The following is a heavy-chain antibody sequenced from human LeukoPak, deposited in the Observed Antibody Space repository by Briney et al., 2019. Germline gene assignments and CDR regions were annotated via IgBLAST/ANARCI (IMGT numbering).Heavy chain of an antibody. J-gene: IGHJ4*02. CDR2: TSGIGAGT. D-gene: IGHD3/OR15-3a*01. V-gene: IGHV3-23*01. CDR3: AKDSRDWTYFDF. CDR1: GFTFXXXX. Sequence: GGSLRLSCSVSGFTFXXXXMSWVSQAPGXXXXXVSTTSGIGAGTYYADFVRGRFTISRDNAKNTLYLQMDSLRAEDTAVYYCAKDSRDWTYFDFWGQGTLVTVSS.